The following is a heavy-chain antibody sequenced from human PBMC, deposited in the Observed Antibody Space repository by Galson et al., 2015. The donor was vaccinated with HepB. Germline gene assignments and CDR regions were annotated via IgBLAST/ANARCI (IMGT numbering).Heavy chain of an antibody. Sequence: SLRLSCAASGFTFSSYWMSWVRQAPGKGLEWVANIKQDGSEKYYVDSVKGRFTISRDNAKNSLYLQMNSLRAEDTAVYYCARDRRQWLAYYFDYWGQGTLVTVSS. J-gene: IGHJ4*02. V-gene: IGHV3-7*03. CDR2: IKQDGSEK. CDR1: GFTFSSYW. D-gene: IGHD6-19*01. CDR3: ARDRRQWLAYYFDY.